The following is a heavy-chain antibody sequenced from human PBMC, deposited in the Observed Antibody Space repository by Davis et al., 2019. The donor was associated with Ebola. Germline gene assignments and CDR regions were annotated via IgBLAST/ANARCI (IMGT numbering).Heavy chain of an antibody. CDR2: ISSSSSYI. V-gene: IGHV3-21*01. D-gene: IGHD2-15*01. CDR1: GFTFSSYS. CDR3: ARDYCSGGSCIPYYYYGMDV. Sequence: GGSLRLSCAASGFTFSSYSMNWVRQAPGKGLEWVSSISSSSSYIYYADSVKGRFTISRDNAKNSLYLQMNSLRAEDTAVYYCARDYCSGGSCIPYYYYGMDVWGQGTTVTVSS. J-gene: IGHJ6*02.